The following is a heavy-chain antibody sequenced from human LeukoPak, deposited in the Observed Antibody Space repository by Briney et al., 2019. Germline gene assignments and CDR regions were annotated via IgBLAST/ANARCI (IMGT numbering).Heavy chain of an antibody. CDR1: GFTFSSYE. J-gene: IGHJ4*02. CDR3: ARESIAVAGAPFDY. V-gene: IGHV3-48*03. CDR2: ISSGSTI. Sequence: GSLRLSCAAPGFTFSSYEMSWVRQAPGKGLEWVSYISSGSTIYDADSVKGRFTISRDNAKNSLYLQMNSLRAEDTAVYYCARESIAVAGAPFDYWGQGTLVTVSS. D-gene: IGHD6-19*01.